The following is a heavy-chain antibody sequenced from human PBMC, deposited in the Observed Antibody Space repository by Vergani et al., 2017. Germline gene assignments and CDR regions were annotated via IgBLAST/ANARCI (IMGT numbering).Heavy chain of an antibody. V-gene: IGHV3-23*01. Sequence: EVQLLESGGGLVQPGGSLRLSCAASGFTFSSYAMSWVRQAPGKGLEWVSAISGSGGSTYYADSVKGRFTISRDNSKNTLYLQMNSLRAEDTAVYYCAKEHTRQDYYDSSGYYDYWGQGTLVTVSS. CDR1: GFTFSSYA. D-gene: IGHD3-22*01. CDR2: ISGSGGST. J-gene: IGHJ4*02. CDR3: AKEHTRQDYYDSSGYYDY.